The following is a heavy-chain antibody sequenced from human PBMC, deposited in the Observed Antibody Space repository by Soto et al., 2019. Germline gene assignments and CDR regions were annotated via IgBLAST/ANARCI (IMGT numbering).Heavy chain of an antibody. CDR1: GYTFTGYY. CDR2: VNPNSGGT. V-gene: IGHV1-2*04. D-gene: IGHD3-22*01. Sequence: ASVKVSCTASGYTFTGYYMHWVRQAPGQGLEWMGWVNPNSGGTNYAQKFQGWVTMTRDTSISTAYMELSRLRSDDTAAYYCAREKDSSGYIGYWGQGTLVTVSS. CDR3: AREKDSSGYIGY. J-gene: IGHJ4*02.